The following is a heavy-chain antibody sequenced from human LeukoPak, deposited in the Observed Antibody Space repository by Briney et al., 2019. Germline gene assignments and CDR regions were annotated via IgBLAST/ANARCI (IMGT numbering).Heavy chain of an antibody. Sequence: GGSLRLSCAASGFTVSSNYMSWVRQAPGKGLEWVSVIYSGGSTYYADSVKGRFTISRDSSKNILSLQMSNLRAEDTAVYYCARVGDHFHWYLDLWGRGTLVTVSS. D-gene: IGHD3-10*01. CDR1: GFTVSSNY. V-gene: IGHV3-53*01. CDR2: IYSGGST. J-gene: IGHJ2*01. CDR3: ARVGDHFHWYLDL.